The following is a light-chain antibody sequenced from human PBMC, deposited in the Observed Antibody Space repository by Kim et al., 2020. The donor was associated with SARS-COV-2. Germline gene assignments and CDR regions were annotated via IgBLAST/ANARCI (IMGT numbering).Light chain of an antibody. Sequence: AAGERATITCRGSQSVRSSSWAWCQHKPGQDPRLLIYGTSDRATGIHDRFSGSWSETEFTRSISRLEPEDFAVFYCHRYDLPPWTFGQGTKVDIK. CDR1: QSVRSSS. CDR2: GTS. J-gene: IGKJ1*01. V-gene: IGKV3-20*01. CDR3: HRYDLPPWT.